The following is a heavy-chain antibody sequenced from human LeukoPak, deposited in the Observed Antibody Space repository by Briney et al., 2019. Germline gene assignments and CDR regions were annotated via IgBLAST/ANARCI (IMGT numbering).Heavy chain of an antibody. J-gene: IGHJ4*02. CDR2: IYNSGNT. V-gene: IGHV4-4*07. D-gene: IGHD3-22*01. CDR3: ARGTFDSSGYYLFDY. Sequence: SETLSLTCTVSGGSISTNYWSWIRQPAGKGLEGIGRIYNSGNTNYSPSLESRVTMSADTSKNRFSLKLSSVTAADTAVYYCARGTFDSSGYYLFDYGGQGTLVTVSS. CDR1: GGSISTNY.